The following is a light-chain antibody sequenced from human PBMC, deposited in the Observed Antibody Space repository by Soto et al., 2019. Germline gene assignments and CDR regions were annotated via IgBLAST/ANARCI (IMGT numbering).Light chain of an antibody. CDR1: SSNIGAGYD. Sequence: QSVLTQPPSVSGAPGQRVTISCTGSSSNIGAGYDVHWYQQLPGTAPKLLIYVNSNRPSGVPDRFYGSKSGTSASQAITGLQAEDEADYYCQSYDSSLSGSYVFGTGTKVTVL. CDR2: VNS. CDR3: QSYDSSLSGSYV. V-gene: IGLV1-40*01. J-gene: IGLJ1*01.